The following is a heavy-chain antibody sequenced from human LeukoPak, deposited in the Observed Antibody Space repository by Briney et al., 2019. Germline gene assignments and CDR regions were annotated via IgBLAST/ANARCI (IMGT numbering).Heavy chain of an antibody. CDR3: ARETSGSNDAFDI. J-gene: IGHJ3*02. CDR1: GGSFMAYY. Sequence: LETLAVSCPVFGGSFMAYYWTWIRQSTGKGLEWIGEINHSGSTNYNPSLKSRVTISVDTSKNQFSLKLSSVTAADTAVYYCARETSGSNDAFDIWGQGTMVTVSS. V-gene: IGHV4-34*01. CDR2: INHSGST. D-gene: IGHD1-26*01.